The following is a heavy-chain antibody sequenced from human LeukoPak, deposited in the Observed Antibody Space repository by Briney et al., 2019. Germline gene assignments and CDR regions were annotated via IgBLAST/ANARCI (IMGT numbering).Heavy chain of an antibody. CDR2: INTGNGDT. Sequence: ASVKVSCKASGYTFTTYAIHWVRQAPGQRLEWLGWINTGNGDTRYSQTFQGRVTITRDTSASTAYMELSSLRLEDTAVYYCARDMGSGSLHYWGQGTLVTVSS. CDR1: GYTFTTYA. V-gene: IGHV1-3*04. D-gene: IGHD1-26*01. CDR3: ARDMGSGSLHY. J-gene: IGHJ4*02.